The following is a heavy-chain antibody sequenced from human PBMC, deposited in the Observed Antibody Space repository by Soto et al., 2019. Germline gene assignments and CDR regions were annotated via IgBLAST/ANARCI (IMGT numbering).Heavy chain of an antibody. CDR2: IYPGDSDT. CDR3: ARPGVGLLLAFDI. CDR1: GYSFTSYW. D-gene: IGHD3-10*01. J-gene: IGHJ3*02. V-gene: IGHV5-51*01. Sequence: GESLKISCQGSGYSFTSYWNGWVRQMQGKGLEWMGIIYPGDSDTRYSPSFQGQVTISADKSISTAYLQWSSLKASDTAMYYCARPGVGLLLAFDIWGQGAMVTVSS.